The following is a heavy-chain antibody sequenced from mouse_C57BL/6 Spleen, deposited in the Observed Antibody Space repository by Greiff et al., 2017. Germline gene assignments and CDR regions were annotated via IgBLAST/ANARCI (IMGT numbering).Heavy chain of an antibody. V-gene: IGHV1-80*01. CDR1: GYAFSSYW. Sequence: VQLQQSGAELVKPGASVKISCKASGYAFSSYWMNWVKQRPGKGLEWIGQIYPGDGDPNYNGKFKGKATLTADKSSSTAYMQLTSLTSEDSAVDFCARGGYEYPGDYWGQGTTLTVSS. D-gene: IGHD2-4*01. CDR3: ARGGYEYPGDY. J-gene: IGHJ2*01. CDR2: IYPGDGDP.